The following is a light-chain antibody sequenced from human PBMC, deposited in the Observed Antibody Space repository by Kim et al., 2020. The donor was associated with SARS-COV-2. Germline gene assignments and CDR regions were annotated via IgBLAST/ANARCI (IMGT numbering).Light chain of an antibody. Sequence: QSALSQPASVSGSPGQSITISCTGTSRDVGAYTYVSWYQQRPGKAPQLIIFDVTSRPSGVSNRFSASKSGNTASLTISGLQAEDEADYYCSSYTVTTTLVFGGGTQLPS. CDR2: DVT. V-gene: IGLV2-14*01. CDR1: SRDVGAYTY. J-gene: IGLJ2*01. CDR3: SSYTVTTTLV.